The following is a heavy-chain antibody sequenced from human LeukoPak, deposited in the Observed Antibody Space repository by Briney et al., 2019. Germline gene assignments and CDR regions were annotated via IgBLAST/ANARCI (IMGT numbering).Heavy chain of an antibody. CDR3: AQGYSSGWYPH. Sequence: GGPLRLSCTVSGFSVSTSGMSWVRQAQGKGLQTISAISVDGESAYYADSVKGRFTISRDNSKNTLYLQMNSLRVEDTAVYYCAQGYSSGWYPHWGQGSLVSVSS. CDR2: ISVDGESA. D-gene: IGHD6-19*01. CDR1: GFSVSTSG. V-gene: IGHV3-23*01. J-gene: IGHJ4*02.